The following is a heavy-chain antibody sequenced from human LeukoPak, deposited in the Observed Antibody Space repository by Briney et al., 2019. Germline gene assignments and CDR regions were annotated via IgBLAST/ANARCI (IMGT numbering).Heavy chain of an antibody. V-gene: IGHV1-2*06. CDR3: ARDLGYDYVWGSYRPLRY. Sequence: ASVKVSCKASGYTFTGYYMHWVRQAPGQGLEWMGRINPNSGGTNYAQKFQGRVTMTRDTSISTAYMELSRLRSDDTAVYYCARDLGYDYVWGSYRPLRYWGQGTLVTVSS. J-gene: IGHJ4*02. CDR1: GYTFTGYY. D-gene: IGHD3-16*02. CDR2: INPNSGGT.